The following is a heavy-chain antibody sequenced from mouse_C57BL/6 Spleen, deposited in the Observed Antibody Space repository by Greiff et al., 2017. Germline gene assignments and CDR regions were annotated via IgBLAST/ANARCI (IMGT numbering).Heavy chain of an antibody. D-gene: IGHD1-1*01. J-gene: IGHJ1*03. V-gene: IGHV1-53*01. CDR1: GYTFTSYW. CDR3: AREEDYYGSSYWYFEV. Sequence: QVQLQQPGTELVKPGASVKLSCKASGYTFTSYWMHWVKQRPGQGLEWIGNINPSNGGTNYNEKFKSKATLTVYKSSSTAYMRLSSLTSEDSAVYYCAREEDYYGSSYWYFEVWGTGTTVTVSS. CDR2: INPSNGGT.